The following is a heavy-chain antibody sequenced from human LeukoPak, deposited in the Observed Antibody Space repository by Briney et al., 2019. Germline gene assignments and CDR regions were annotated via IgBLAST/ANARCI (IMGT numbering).Heavy chain of an antibody. CDR1: GGSISSGSYY. CDR3: ARHRYYGVISRRGYMDV. D-gene: IGHD4-17*01. CDR2: INHSGST. V-gene: IGHV4-61*09. Sequence: SQTLSLTCTVSGGSISSGSYYWSWIRQPAGKGLEWIGEINHSGSTNYNPSLKSRVTISVDTSKNQFSLKLSSVTAADTAVYYCARHRYYGVISRRGYMDVWGKGTTVTISS. J-gene: IGHJ6*03.